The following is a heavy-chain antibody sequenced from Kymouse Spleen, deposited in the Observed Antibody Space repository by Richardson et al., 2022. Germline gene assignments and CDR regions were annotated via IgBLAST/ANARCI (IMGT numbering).Heavy chain of an antibody. V-gene: IGHV4-39*01. D-gene: IGHD3-3*01. Sequence: QLQLQESGPGLVKPSETLSLTCTVSGGSISSSSYYWGWIRQPPGKGLEWIGSIYYSGSTYYNPSLKSRVTISVDTSKNQFSLKLSSVTAADTAVYYCASLPLRFLEWSAHWFDPWGQGTLVTVSS. J-gene: IGHJ5*02. CDR1: GGSISSSSYY. CDR3: ASLPLRFLEWSAHWFDP. CDR2: IYYSGST.